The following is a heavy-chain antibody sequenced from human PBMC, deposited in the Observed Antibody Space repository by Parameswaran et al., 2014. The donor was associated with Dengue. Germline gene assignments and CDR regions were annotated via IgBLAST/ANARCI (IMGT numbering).Heavy chain of an antibody. J-gene: IGHJ6*02. CDR3: ARAIGIHYGMDV. D-gene: IGHD1-14*01. CDR2: IYHSGIT. Sequence: RWIRQPPGKGLEWIGEIYHSGITNYNPSLKSRVSISVDKSNNQFSLKLTSVTAADTAVYYCARAIGIHYGMDVWGQGTTVTVSS. V-gene: IGHV4-4*02.